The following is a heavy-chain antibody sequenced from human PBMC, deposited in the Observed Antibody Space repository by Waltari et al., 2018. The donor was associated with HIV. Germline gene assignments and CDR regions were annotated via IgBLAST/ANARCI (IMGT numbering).Heavy chain of an antibody. CDR3: ARGEGIVLGDTSVLRIHETSSYYFGLDL. CDR1: GGGFTTYY. CDR2: STHSGDV. J-gene: IGHJ6*02. D-gene: IGHD3-16*01. V-gene: IGHV4-34*01. Sequence: QVRLEQWGAGLLRPAETLSLTCAVYGGGFTTYYWTWIRKSTEEGREGVGESTHSGDVRYNPSLKGRVTISVVPSKNQVSLTLKSVRAADTAVYFCARGEGIVLGDTSVLRIHETSSYYFGLDLWGQGT.